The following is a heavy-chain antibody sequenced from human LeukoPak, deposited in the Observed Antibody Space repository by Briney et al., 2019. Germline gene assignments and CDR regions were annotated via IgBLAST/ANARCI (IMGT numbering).Heavy chain of an antibody. J-gene: IGHJ4*02. CDR2: ISGSGGST. V-gene: IGHV3-23*01. CDR3: AKCLLLRSDDYAPFDY. D-gene: IGHD4-17*01. CDR1: GFTFSSYA. Sequence: GGSLRLSCAASGFTFSSYAMNWVRQAPGQGLEWVSAISGSGGSTYSADSVKGRFTISRDNSKNTLYLQMNSLRVEDTAVYFCAKCLLLRSDDYAPFDYWGQGTLVTVSS.